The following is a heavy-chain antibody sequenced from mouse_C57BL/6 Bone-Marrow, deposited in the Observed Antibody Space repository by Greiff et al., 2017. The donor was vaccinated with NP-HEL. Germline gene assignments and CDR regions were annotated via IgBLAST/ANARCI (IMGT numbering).Heavy chain of an antibody. CDR3: ARDVYYGNYVYYAMDY. D-gene: IGHD2-1*01. Sequence: EVQLQQSGPGLVKPSQSLSLTCSVTGYSITSGYYWNWIRQFPGNKLEWMGYISYDGSNNYNPSLKNRISITRDTSKNQFFLKLNSVTTEDTATYYCARDVYYGNYVYYAMDYWGQGTSVTVSS. CDR1: GYSITSGYY. CDR2: ISYDGSN. J-gene: IGHJ4*01. V-gene: IGHV3-6*01.